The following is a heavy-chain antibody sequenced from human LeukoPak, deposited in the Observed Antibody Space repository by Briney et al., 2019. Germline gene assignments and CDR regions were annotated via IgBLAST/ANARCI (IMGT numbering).Heavy chain of an antibody. V-gene: IGHV4-59*01. CDR1: GGSISSYY. Sequence: SETLSLTXTVSGGSISSYYWSWIRQTPGKGLEWIGYIYYSGSTNYNPSLKSRVTISVDTSKNQFSLKLSSVTAADTAVYYCARTYYMGYFDYWGQGTLVTVSS. D-gene: IGHD3-10*01. CDR3: ARTYYMGYFDY. J-gene: IGHJ4*02. CDR2: IYYSGST.